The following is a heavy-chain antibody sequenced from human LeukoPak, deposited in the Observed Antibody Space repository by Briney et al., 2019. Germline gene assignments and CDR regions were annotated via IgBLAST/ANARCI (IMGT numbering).Heavy chain of an antibody. J-gene: IGHJ4*02. D-gene: IGHD6-13*01. V-gene: IGHV3-43*02. CDR1: GFTFDDYA. CDR3: AKVPSSSWYVSYFDY. CDR2: ISGDGGST. Sequence: GGSPRLSCAASGFTFDDYAMHWVRQAPGKGLEWVSLISGDGGSTYYADSVKGRFTISRDNSKNSLYLQMNSLRTEDTALYYCAKVPSSSWYVSYFDYWGQGTLVTVSS.